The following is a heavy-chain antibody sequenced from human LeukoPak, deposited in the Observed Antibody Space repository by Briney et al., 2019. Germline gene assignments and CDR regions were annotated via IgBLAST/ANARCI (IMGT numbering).Heavy chain of an antibody. CDR3: GRSAGFVHFDH. V-gene: IGHV4-34*01. D-gene: IGHD3-16*01. J-gene: IGHJ4*02. Sequence: PSETLSLTCAVYGGSLSGYYWSWIRQSPGKGLEWIGEINDSGSTNYNPSLKSRVTISVDTSKNQFSLKVTSVTAADTALYYCGRSAGFVHFDHWGQGTLVTVSS. CDR2: INDSGST. CDR1: GGSLSGYY.